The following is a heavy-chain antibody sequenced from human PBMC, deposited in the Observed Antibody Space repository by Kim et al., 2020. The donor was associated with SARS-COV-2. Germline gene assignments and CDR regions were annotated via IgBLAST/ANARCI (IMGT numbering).Heavy chain of an antibody. CDR1: GGSISSGGYS. D-gene: IGHD3-22*01. Sequence: SETLSLTCTVSGGSISSGGYSWSWIRQHPGKGLELIGYIFHSGSTYYNPSLKSRVTISVDTSKNQFSLKLSSVTAADTAVYYCARARGITMIVVVMIDVFDIWGQGTMVTVSS. J-gene: IGHJ3*02. CDR2: IFHSGST. V-gene: IGHV4-31*03. CDR3: ARARGITMIVVVMIDVFDI.